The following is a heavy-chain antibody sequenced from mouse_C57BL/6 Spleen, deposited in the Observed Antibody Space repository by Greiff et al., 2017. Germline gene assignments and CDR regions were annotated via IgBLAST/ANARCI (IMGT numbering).Heavy chain of an antibody. V-gene: IGHV14-4*01. CDR3: TTDYYGSSHY. Sequence: DVQLQESGAELVRPGASVKLSCTASGFNIKDDYMHWVKQRPEQGLEWIGWIDPENGDTEYASKFQGKAPITADTSSNTAYLQLSSLTSEDTAVYYCTTDYYGSSHYWGQGTTLTVSS. CDR2: IDPENGDT. D-gene: IGHD1-1*01. CDR1: GFNIKDDY. J-gene: IGHJ2*01.